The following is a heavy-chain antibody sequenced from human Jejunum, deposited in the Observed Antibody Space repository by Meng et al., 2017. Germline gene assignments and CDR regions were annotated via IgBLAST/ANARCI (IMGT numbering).Heavy chain of an antibody. Sequence: QLQLQESGSGLVKPSQTLSLTCLVSGGSMSSSYYSWGWIRQPPGKGLEWIGYIFNSGSTHFNPSLKSRVTISMDGSKNQFSLNLTSVTAGDTAVYYCARGAGDRFDFWGRGTLVTVSS. CDR1: GGSMSSSYYS. V-gene: IGHV4-30-2*01. J-gene: IGHJ4*02. CDR3: ARGAGDRFDF. D-gene: IGHD4-17*01. CDR2: IFNSGST.